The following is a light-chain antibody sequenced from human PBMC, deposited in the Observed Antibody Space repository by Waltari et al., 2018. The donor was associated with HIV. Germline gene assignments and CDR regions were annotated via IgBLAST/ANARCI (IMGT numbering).Light chain of an antibody. V-gene: IGLV2-14*01. CDR3: TSYTTNNTYV. CDR1: SSDLGVYNY. J-gene: IGLJ1*01. CDR2: EVS. Sequence: QSALNHPASASGASGQSITIPRTGTSSDLGVYNYVSRFHRRPGKAPQLMIFEVSERPSRVSYRFSGSKSGNTASLTISGLQADDEADYYCTSYTTNNTYVFGGGTRVTVL.